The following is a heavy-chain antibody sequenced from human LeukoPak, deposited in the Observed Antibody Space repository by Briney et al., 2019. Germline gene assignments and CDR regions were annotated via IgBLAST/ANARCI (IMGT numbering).Heavy chain of an antibody. CDR2: ISGSGGST. CDR1: GCTFTSYA. CDR3: AKDPRVGSRVATPCH. D-gene: IGHD5-24*01. J-gene: IGHJ4*02. Sequence: GGSLRLSCAASGCTFTSYAMSWVRQAPGKGLEWVSAISGSGGSTYYADSVKGRFTISRDNSKSTLFLQMNSLRSEDTAVYYCAKDPRVGSRVATPCHWGQGTLVTVSS. V-gene: IGHV3-23*01.